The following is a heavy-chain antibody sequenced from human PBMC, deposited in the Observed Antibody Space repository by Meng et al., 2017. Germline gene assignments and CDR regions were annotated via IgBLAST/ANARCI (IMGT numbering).Heavy chain of an antibody. CDR1: GFTFSSFA. CDR3: AKDSYSGSGSYTWGTFDI. Sequence: LSLTCAASGFTFSSFAMSWVRQAPGKGLEWVSGISGNGGGTFYADSVKGRFSLSRDNSKNTLYLQMSSLRAEDTAVYYCAKDSYSGSGSYTWGTFDIWGQGSMVTVSS. V-gene: IGHV3-23*01. J-gene: IGHJ3*02. CDR2: ISGNGGGT. D-gene: IGHD3-10*01.